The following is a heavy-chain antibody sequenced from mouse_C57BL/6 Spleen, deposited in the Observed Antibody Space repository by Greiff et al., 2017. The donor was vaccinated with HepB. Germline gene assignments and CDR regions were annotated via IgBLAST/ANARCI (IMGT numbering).Heavy chain of an antibody. D-gene: IGHD2-4*01. CDR2: INPSNGGT. Sequence: QVQLQQPGTELVKPRASVKLSCKASGYTFTSYWMHWVKQRPGQGLEWIGNINPSNGGTNYNEKFKSKATLTVDKSSSTAYIQLSSLTSEDSAVYYCARAGLRPGAYYFDYWGQGTTLTVSS. CDR3: ARAGLRPGAYYFDY. V-gene: IGHV1-53*01. J-gene: IGHJ2*01. CDR1: GYTFTSYW.